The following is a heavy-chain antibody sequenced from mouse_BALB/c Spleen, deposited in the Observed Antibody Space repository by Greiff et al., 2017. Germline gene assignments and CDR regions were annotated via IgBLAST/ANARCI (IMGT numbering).Heavy chain of an antibody. Sequence: EVKLVESGGGLVKPGGSLKLSCAASGFTFSDYYMYWVRQTPEKRLEWVATISDGGSYTYYPDSVKGRFTISRDNAKNNLYLQMSSLKSEDTAMYYCARGISRDYAMDYWGQGTSVTVSS. CDR1: GFTFSDYY. D-gene: IGHD1-1*01. CDR3: ARGISRDYAMDY. V-gene: IGHV5-4*02. CDR2: ISDGGSYT. J-gene: IGHJ4*01.